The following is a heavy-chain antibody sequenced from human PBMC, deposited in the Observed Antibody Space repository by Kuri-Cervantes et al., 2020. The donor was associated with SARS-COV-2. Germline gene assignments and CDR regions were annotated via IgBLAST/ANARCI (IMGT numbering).Heavy chain of an antibody. Sequence: GESRKISCAASGFTFSSYSMNWVRQAPGKGLEWVSYISSSSSTIYYADSVKGRFTISRDNSKNTLYLQMNSLRSEDTAVYYCARRGSGWSNWFDPWGQGTLVTVSS. CDR3: ARRGSGWSNWFDP. CDR2: ISSSSSTI. V-gene: IGHV3-48*01. CDR1: GFTFSSYS. D-gene: IGHD6-19*01. J-gene: IGHJ5*02.